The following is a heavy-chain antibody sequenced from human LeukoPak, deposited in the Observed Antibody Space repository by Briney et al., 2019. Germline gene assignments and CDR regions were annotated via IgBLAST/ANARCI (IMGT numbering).Heavy chain of an antibody. CDR1: GFTFSDYS. CDR2: ISSSSPYI. CDR3: ARILDSAWGELGY. Sequence: GGSLRLSCAASGFTFSDYSMNWVRQAPGKGLEWVASISSSSPYIYYADSVKGRFTISRDNSKNTLYLQMNSLRAEDTAVYYCARILDSAWGELGYWGQGTLVTVSS. V-gene: IGHV3-21*01. D-gene: IGHD6-19*01. J-gene: IGHJ4*02.